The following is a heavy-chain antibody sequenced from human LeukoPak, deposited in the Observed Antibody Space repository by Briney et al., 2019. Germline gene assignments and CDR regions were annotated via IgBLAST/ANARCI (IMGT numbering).Heavy chain of an antibody. CDR1: GFTFSTYG. Sequence: GGSLRLSCAASGFTFSTYGMHWVRQAPGKGLEWVAFLRYDGSNKYYADSMKGRFTISRDNSKNTLYLQMNSLRAEDTAVYYCAKEKAGTDAFDIWGQGTMVTVSS. CDR3: AKEKAGTDAFDI. J-gene: IGHJ3*02. CDR2: LRYDGSNK. V-gene: IGHV3-30*02. D-gene: IGHD6-19*01.